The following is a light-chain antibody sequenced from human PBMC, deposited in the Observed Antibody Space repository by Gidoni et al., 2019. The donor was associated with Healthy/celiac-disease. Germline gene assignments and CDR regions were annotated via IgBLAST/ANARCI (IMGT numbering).Light chain of an antibody. CDR3: QQRSNWQT. V-gene: IGKV3-11*01. J-gene: IGKJ1*01. CDR2: DAS. Sequence: DIVLTQSPATLSLSPGERATLSCRASQSVSSYLAWYQQKPGQAPRLLIYDASNRATGIPARFSGSGSGTDFTLTISSLEPEGFAVYYCQQRSNWQTFGQGTKVEIK. CDR1: QSVSSY.